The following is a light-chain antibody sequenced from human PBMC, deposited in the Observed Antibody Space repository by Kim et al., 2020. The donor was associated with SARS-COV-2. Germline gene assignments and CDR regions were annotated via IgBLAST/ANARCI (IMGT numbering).Light chain of an antibody. CDR1: NIENKN. CDR2: RDK. Sequence: SVALGQTATIPCGGNNIENKNVHWYLQRPGQAPVLVMYRDKKRPSGIPERLSGSNSGSTATLTISRVEAGDEGDYYCQVWDSRTVVFGGGTKLAVL. J-gene: IGLJ2*01. CDR3: QVWDSRTVV. V-gene: IGLV3-9*01.